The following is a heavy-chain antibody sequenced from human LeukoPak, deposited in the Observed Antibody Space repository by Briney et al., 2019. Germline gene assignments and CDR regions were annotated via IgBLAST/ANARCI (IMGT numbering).Heavy chain of an antibody. J-gene: IGHJ4*02. D-gene: IGHD3-3*01. V-gene: IGHV1-8*03. Sequence: GSSVKVSCKAYGYTFTSYDINWVRQATGQGLEWMGWMNPNSGNTGYAQKFQGRVTITRNTSISTAYMELSSLRSEDTAVYYCARADYDFWSGYYSGFDYWGQGTLVTVSS. CDR2: MNPNSGNT. CDR1: GYTFTSYD. CDR3: ARADYDFWSGYYSGFDY.